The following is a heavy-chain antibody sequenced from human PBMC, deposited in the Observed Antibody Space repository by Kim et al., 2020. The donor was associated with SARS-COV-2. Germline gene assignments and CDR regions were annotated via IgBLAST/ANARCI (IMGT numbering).Heavy chain of an antibody. J-gene: IGHJ4*02. Sequence: NDAQKFQGRVTITADESTSTAYMELSSLRSEDTAVYYCASRSWYYFRFDYWGQGTLVTVSS. D-gene: IGHD2-15*01. CDR3: ASRSWYYFRFDY. V-gene: IGHV1-69*01.